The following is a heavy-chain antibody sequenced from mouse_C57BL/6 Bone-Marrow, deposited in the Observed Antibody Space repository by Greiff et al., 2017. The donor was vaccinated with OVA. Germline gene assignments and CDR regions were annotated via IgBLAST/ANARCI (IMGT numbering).Heavy chain of an antibody. CDR3: AASLLWLRRGHY. D-gene: IGHD2-2*01. CDR2: IHPNSGST. CDR1: GYTFTSYW. J-gene: IGHJ2*01. V-gene: IGHV1-64*01. Sequence: VQLQQPGAELVKPGASVKLSCKASGYTFTSYWMHWVKQRPGQGLEWIGMIHPNSGSTNYNEKFKSKATLTVDKSSSTAYMQLSSLTSEDSAVYYCAASLLWLRRGHYWGQGTTLTVSS.